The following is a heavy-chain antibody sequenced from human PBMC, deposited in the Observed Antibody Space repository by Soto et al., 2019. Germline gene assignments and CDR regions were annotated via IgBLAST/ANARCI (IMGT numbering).Heavy chain of an antibody. J-gene: IGHJ4*02. Sequence: QVQLQESGPGLVKPSETLSLTCTVSGGTISSWYWSWIRQPPGKGLEWIGYIYYSGRTTCTPSLTRRATISRDASESQLSRKLSSAPAAASAVYYCARRYGIAIDYWGQGTLGTVSS. CDR2: IYYSGRT. V-gene: IGHV4-59*08. CDR3: ARRYGIAIDY. D-gene: IGHD3-16*01. CDR1: GGTISSWY.